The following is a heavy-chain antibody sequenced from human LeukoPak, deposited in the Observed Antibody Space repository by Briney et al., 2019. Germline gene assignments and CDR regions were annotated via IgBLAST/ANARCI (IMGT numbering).Heavy chain of an antibody. V-gene: IGHV4-4*07. D-gene: IGHD5-18*01. CDR1: GGSINSYY. J-gene: IGHJ4*02. CDR3: ARDEQGYAYFDY. CDR2: IYSGGST. Sequence: SETLSLTCTVSGGSINSYYWSWIRQPAGKGLEWIGRIYSGGSTNYNPSLKSRVTMSVDTSKNQFSLKPGSVTAADTAVYYCARDEQGYAYFDYWGQGTLVTVSS.